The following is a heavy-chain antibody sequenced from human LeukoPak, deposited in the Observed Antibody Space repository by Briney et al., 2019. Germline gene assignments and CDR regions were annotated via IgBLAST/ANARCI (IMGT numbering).Heavy chain of an antibody. J-gene: IGHJ4*02. V-gene: IGHV3-15*01. CDR2: IKSKTDGGTT. D-gene: IGHD3-10*01. CDR1: GFTFSNAW. Sequence: GGSLRLSCAASGFTFSNAWMSWVRQAPGKGLEWVGRIKSKTDGGTTDYAARVKGRFTISRDDSKNTLYLQMNSLKTEDTAVYYCTTDLTVLLWFGESPPGDYWGQGTLVTVSS. CDR3: TTDLTVLLWFGESPPGDY.